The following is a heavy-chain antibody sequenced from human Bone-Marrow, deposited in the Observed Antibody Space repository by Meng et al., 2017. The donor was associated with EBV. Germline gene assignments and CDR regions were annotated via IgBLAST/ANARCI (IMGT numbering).Heavy chain of an antibody. CDR3: ARGLVPSGWSPQGY. V-gene: IGHV4-34*01. CDR1: GGPFSCSY. J-gene: IGHJ4*02. CDR2: INHRGRA. D-gene: IGHD6-19*01. Sequence: QLQQWGAGLFRPSATLSLTWPCYGGPFSCSYLSLTRQPPGKGLGWIGEINHRGRANYNPSLKSRVTISVDTFKNQFSLKLSSVTAADTAMYYCARGLVPSGWSPQGYWGQGTLVTVSS.